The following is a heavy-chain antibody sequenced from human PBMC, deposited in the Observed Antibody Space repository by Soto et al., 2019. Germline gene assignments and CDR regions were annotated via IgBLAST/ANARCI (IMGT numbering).Heavy chain of an antibody. CDR3: SGLLGRSRYYMDV. Sequence: GGSLRLSCAASGFTFSDYYMSWIRQAPGKGLEWVSYISSSGSTIYYADSVKGRFTISRDNAKNSLYLQMNSLRAEDTAVYYCSGLLGRSRYYMDVWGKGTTVTVSS. CDR1: GFTFSDYY. D-gene: IGHD1-26*01. J-gene: IGHJ6*03. V-gene: IGHV3-11*01. CDR2: ISSSGSTI.